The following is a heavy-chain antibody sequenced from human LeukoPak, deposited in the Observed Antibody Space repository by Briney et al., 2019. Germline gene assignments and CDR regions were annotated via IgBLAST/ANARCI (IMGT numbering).Heavy chain of an antibody. V-gene: IGHV3-30*18. D-gene: IGHD1-1*01. J-gene: IGHJ3*02. Sequence: GGSLRLSCAASGFTFSTYAMHWVRQAPGKGLEWVAVISYDGSNKYFADSVKGRFTISRDNSKNTLYLQMSSLRPEDTAVYYCAKDQLAGLSRPYVFDIWSQGNNGHRLI. CDR2: ISYDGSNK. CDR3: AKDQLAGLSRPYVFDI. CDR1: GFTFSTYA.